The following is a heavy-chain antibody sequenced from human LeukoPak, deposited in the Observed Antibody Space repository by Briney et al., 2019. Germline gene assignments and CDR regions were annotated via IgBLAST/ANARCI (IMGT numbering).Heavy chain of an antibody. Sequence: GGSLRLSCAAAGFTFSSYAMSWVRPAAGKGLEWVSAISGSGGSTYYADSVKGRFTISRDNSKNPLYLQMSSMRAEDPAVYYCAKDASELRFLEWLSNGYDYGMDVWGQGTTVTVSS. V-gene: IGHV3-23*01. CDR1: GFTFSSYA. D-gene: IGHD3-3*01. CDR3: AKDASELRFLEWLSNGYDYGMDV. CDR2: ISGSGGST. J-gene: IGHJ6*02.